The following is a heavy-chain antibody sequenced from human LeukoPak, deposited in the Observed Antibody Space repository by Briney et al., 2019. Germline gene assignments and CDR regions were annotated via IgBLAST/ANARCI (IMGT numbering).Heavy chain of an antibody. V-gene: IGHV3-64*01. CDR2: ISSNGGST. D-gene: IGHD6-13*01. Sequence: PGGSLRLSCAASGFTFNSYAMYWVRQASGKGLEYVSAISSNGGSTYYANSVKGRFSISRDNSKNTLYLQMNSLRPEDRAVYYCAKVEENSSYYTGGSFDMWGQGTMVTVSP. CDR1: GFTFNSYA. J-gene: IGHJ3*02. CDR3: AKVEENSSYYTGGSFDM.